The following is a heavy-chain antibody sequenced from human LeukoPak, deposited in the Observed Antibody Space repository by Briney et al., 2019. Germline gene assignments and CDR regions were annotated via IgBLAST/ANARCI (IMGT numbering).Heavy chain of an antibody. V-gene: IGHV1-8*01. D-gene: IGHD6-13*01. J-gene: IGHJ6*02. Sequence: ASVKVSCKASAYNFTSYDINWVRQATGQGLEWMGWMNPNSGNTGYAQKFQGRVTMTRNTSISTAYMELSSLRSEDTAVYYCARVERQLGFYYYYGMDVWGQGTTVTVSS. CDR3: ARVERQLGFYYYYGMDV. CDR1: AYNFTSYD. CDR2: MNPNSGNT.